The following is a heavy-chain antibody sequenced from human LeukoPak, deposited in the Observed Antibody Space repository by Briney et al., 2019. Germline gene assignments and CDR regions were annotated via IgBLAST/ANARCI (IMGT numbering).Heavy chain of an antibody. Sequence: GSLRLSCAASGFTFSSYAMHWVRQAPGKGLEWVAVISYDGSNKYYADSVKGRFTISRDNSKNTLYLQMNSLRAEDTAVYYCARGPTGFWSGYYTRGTYFDYWDQGTLVTVSS. V-gene: IGHV3-30-3*01. D-gene: IGHD3-3*01. CDR1: GFTFSSYA. CDR3: ARGPTGFWSGYYTRGTYFDY. J-gene: IGHJ4*02. CDR2: ISYDGSNK.